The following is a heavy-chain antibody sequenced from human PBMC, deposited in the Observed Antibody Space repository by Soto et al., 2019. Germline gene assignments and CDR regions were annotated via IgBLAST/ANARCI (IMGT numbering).Heavy chain of an antibody. V-gene: IGHV1-58*01. CDR1: GFTFTSSA. CDR3: AASPGATVTTGYYYYGMDV. Sequence: ASVKVSCKASGFTFTSSAVQWVRQARGQRLEWIGWIVVGSANTNYAQKFQERVTITRDMSTSTAYMKLSSLRSEDTAVYYCAASPGATVTTGYYYYGMDVWGQGTTVTVSS. J-gene: IGHJ6*02. CDR2: IVVGSANT. D-gene: IGHD4-17*01.